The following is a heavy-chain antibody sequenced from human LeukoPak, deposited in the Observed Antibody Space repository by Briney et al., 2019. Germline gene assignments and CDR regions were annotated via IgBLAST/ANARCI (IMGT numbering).Heavy chain of an antibody. J-gene: IGHJ6*03. CDR1: GFTFSSYA. CDR3: AKYSGSGSYYYYYYMDV. CDR2: ISGSGGST. V-gene: IGHV3-23*01. Sequence: GGSLRLSCAASGFTFSSYAMSWVRQAPGKGLEWVSGISGSGGSTDYADSVKGRFTISRDNSKNTLYLQMNSLRAEDTAVYYCAKYSGSGSYYYYYYMDVWGKGTTVTVSS. D-gene: IGHD3-10*01.